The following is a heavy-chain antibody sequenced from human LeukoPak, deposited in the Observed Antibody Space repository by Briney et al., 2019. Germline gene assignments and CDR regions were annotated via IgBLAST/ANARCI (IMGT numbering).Heavy chain of an antibody. Sequence: SEALSLTCAVYGGSFSGYYWSWIRRPPGKGLEWIGEINHSGSTNYNPSLKSRVTISVDTSKNQFSLKLSSVTAADTAVYYCARGRNWNLRYFDYWGQGTLVTVSS. CDR3: ARGRNWNLRYFDY. CDR2: INHSGST. D-gene: IGHD1-1*01. CDR1: GGSFSGYY. V-gene: IGHV4-34*01. J-gene: IGHJ4*02.